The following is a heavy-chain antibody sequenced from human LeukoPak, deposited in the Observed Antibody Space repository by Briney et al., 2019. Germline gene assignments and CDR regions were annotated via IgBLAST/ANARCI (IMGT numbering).Heavy chain of an antibody. J-gene: IGHJ6*03. D-gene: IGHD1/OR15-1a*01. CDR3: TRVQETTTTAAIIRTNFYYYTNMEA. V-gene: IGHV3-7*01. CDR1: GFTFSTYR. Sequence: GGSLRLSCAASGFTFSTYRMSWVRQAPGKGLEWVANIKQDGSEKHYVDSVKGRFTISRDNTKTSLYLQMSSLRAEDTAVYYPTRVQETTTTAAIIRTNFYYYTNMEAWGK. CDR2: IKQDGSEK.